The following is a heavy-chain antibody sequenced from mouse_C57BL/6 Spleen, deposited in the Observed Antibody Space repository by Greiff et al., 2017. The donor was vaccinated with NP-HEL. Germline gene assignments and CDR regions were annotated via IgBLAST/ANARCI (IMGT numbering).Heavy chain of an antibody. CDR1: GFTFSDYY. CDR3: ARDRGENYYGSRWYFDV. D-gene: IGHD1-1*01. V-gene: IGHV5-16*01. Sequence: EVQLVESEGGLVQPGSSMKLSCTASGFTFSDYYMAWVRQVPEKGLEWVANINYDGSSTYYLDSLKSRFIISRDNAKNILYLQMSSLKSEDTATYYCARDRGENYYGSRWYFDVWGTGTTVTVSS. J-gene: IGHJ1*03. CDR2: INYDGSST.